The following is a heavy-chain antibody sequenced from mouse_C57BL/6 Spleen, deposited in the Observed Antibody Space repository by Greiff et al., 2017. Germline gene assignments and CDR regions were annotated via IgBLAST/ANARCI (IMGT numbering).Heavy chain of an antibody. D-gene: IGHD1-1*01. V-gene: IGHV5-4*01. Sequence: DVKLVESGGGLVKPGGSLKLSCAASGFTFSSYAMSWVRQTPEKRLEWVATISDGGSYTYYPDNVKGRFTISRDNAKNNLYLQLSHRKSEETAMYYCARDGVPYYYGSSVYLDYRGQGTTLTVSS. CDR3: ARDGVPYYYGSSVYLDY. CDR2: ISDGGSYT. CDR1: GFTFSSYA. J-gene: IGHJ2*01.